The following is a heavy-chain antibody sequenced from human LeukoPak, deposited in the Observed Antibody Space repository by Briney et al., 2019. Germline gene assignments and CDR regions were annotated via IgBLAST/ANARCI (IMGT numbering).Heavy chain of an antibody. J-gene: IGHJ3*02. D-gene: IGHD6-13*01. CDR2: ISGSGGST. Sequence: GGSLRLSCAASGFTFSSYAMSWVRQAPGKGLEWVSAISGSGGSTYYADSVKGRFTISRDNSKNTLYLQMNSLRAEDTAVYYCAKYQYSSSWYPDAFDIWGQGTMVTVSS. CDR3: AKYQYSSSWYPDAFDI. V-gene: IGHV3-23*01. CDR1: GFTFSSYA.